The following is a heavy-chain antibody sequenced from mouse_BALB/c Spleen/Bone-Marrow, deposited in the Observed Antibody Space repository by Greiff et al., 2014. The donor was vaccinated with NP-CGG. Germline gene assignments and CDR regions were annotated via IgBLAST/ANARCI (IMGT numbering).Heavy chain of an antibody. D-gene: IGHD1-1*01. CDR3: ARELVRGMDY. J-gene: IGHJ4*01. Sequence: LQESGAELVRPGTSVKVSCKASGYAFPNYWIEWIKQRPGQGLEWIGVINPGSGGINYNEKFKGKATLTADKSSSTAYMQLRSLTSDDSAVYFCARELVRGMDYWGQGTSVTVSS. V-gene: IGHV1-54*01. CDR2: INPGSGGI. CDR1: GYAFPNYW.